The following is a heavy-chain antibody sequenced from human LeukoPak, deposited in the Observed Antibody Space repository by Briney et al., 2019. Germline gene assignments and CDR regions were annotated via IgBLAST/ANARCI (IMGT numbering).Heavy chain of an antibody. V-gene: IGHV3-21*01. J-gene: IGHJ4*02. CDR3: ARDRRSGGFTSNNY. Sequence: GGSLRLSCAASGFTFSSYSMNWVRQAPGKGLEWVSSISSSSSNTYYADSVKGRFTISRDNAKNSLYLQMNSLRAEDTAVYYCARDRRSGGFTSNNYWGQGTLVTVSS. CDR1: GFTFSSYS. D-gene: IGHD6-19*01. CDR2: ISSSSSNT.